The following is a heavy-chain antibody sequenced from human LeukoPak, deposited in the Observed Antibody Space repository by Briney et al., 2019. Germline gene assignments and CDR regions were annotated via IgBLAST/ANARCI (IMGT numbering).Heavy chain of an antibody. Sequence: SETLSLTCAVSGGSISSYYWSWIRQPPGKGLEWIGYIYTSGSTNYNPSLKSRVTISVDTSKNQFSLKLSSVTAADTAVYYCARGYCSSTSCYTPDWYFDLWGRGTLVTVSS. CDR3: ARGYCSSTSCYTPDWYFDL. V-gene: IGHV4-4*09. CDR2: IYTSGST. CDR1: GGSISSYY. J-gene: IGHJ2*01. D-gene: IGHD2-2*02.